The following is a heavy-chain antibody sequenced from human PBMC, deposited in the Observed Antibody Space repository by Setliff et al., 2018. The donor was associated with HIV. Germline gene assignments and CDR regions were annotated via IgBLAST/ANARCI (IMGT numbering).Heavy chain of an antibody. V-gene: IGHV4-61*09. D-gene: IGHD6-6*01. J-gene: IGHJ4*02. Sequence: NPSETLSLTCTVSGGSISSGSYYWSWIRQPAGKGLEWIGHIYTSGSTNYNPSLKSRVTISVDTSKNQFSLKLSSVTAADTAVYYCARVSKEYSSSSADYWGQGTLVTVSS. CDR2: IYTSGST. CDR1: GGSISSGSYY. CDR3: ARVSKEYSSSSADY.